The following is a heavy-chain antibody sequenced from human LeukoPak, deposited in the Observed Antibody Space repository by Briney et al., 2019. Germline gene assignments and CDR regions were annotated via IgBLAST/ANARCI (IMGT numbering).Heavy chain of an antibody. CDR3: ARGGGYGDCDY. J-gene: IGHJ4*02. D-gene: IGHD4-17*01. CDR2: TRNKANSYTT. V-gene: IGHV3-72*01. Sequence: GGSLRLSCAASGFTFSDHYMDWVRQAPGKGREWVGRTRNKANSYTTEYAASVKGRFTISRDDSKNSLYLQMNSLNTEDTAVYYCARGGGYGDCDYWGQGTLVTVSS. CDR1: GFTFSDHY.